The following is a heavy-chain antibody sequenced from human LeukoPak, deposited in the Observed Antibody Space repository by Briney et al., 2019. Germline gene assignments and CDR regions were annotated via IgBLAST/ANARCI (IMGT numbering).Heavy chain of an antibody. J-gene: IGHJ4*02. Sequence: PGGSLRLSCAGSGFTFSSYWMTWVRQAPGKGLEWVANINQDGSEKYYVDSVRGRFTISRDNAKNSLYLQVVSLRAEDTAVYYCGRSTRLSYWGQGTLVTVSS. CDR3: GRSTRLSY. CDR1: GFTFSSYW. D-gene: IGHD6-25*01. CDR2: INQDGSEK. V-gene: IGHV3-7*01.